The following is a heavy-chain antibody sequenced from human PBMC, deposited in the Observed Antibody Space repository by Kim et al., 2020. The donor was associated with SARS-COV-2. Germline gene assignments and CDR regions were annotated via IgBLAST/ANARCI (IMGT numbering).Heavy chain of an antibody. CDR1: GFTFSSYS. J-gene: IGHJ6*02. V-gene: IGHV3-21*01. Sequence: GGSLRLSCAASGFTFSSYSMNWVRQAPGKGLEWVSSISSSSSYIYYADSVKGRFTISRDNAKNSLYLQMNSLRAEDTAVYYCARDQGELASSETISYYYGMDVWGQGTTVTVSS. CDR3: ARDQGELASSETISYYYGMDV. D-gene: IGHD1-26*01. CDR2: ISSSSSYI.